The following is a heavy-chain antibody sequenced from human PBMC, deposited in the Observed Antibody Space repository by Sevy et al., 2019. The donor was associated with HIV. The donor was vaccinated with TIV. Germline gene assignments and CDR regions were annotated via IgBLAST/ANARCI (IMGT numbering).Heavy chain of an antibody. CDR3: ARSGGYCSSTSCYGWYNWFDP. CDR2: ISSSSSYL. CDR1: GFTFSSYS. Sequence: GGSLRLSCAASGFTFSSYSMNWVRQAPGKGLEWVSSISSSSSYLYYADSVKGRFTISRDNAKNSLYLQMNSLRAEDTAVYYCARSGGYCSSTSCYGWYNWFDPWGQGTLVTVSS. V-gene: IGHV3-21*01. J-gene: IGHJ5*02. D-gene: IGHD2-2*01.